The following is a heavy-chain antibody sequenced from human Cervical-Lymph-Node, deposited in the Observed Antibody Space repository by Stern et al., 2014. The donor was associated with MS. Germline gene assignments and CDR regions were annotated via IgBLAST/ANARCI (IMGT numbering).Heavy chain of an antibody. CDR3: AREDYYDRYFDY. J-gene: IGHJ4*02. V-gene: IGHV3-21*01. D-gene: IGHD3-22*01. CDR2: ISSGGDYI. Sequence: EVQLVESGGGLVKPGGSLRLSCAASGFTFSTYSMNWVRQAPGQGLEWVSSISSGGDYIYYADSLKGRFTISRDNAKNSLYLQMNSLGAEDTAVYYCAREDYYDRYFDYWGQGTLLTVSS. CDR1: GFTFSTYS.